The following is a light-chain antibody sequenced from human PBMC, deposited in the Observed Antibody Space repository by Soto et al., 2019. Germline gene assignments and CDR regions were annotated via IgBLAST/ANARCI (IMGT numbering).Light chain of an antibody. CDR1: NSDLGSYNY. V-gene: IGLV2-8*01. J-gene: IGLJ2*01. CDR3: NSYAGSNNYVV. CDR2: EVS. Sequence: QSVLTQPASVSGSPGQSITISCTGTNSDLGSYNYVSWYQQHPGKAPKLMIYEVSKRPSGVPDRFSGSKSGNTASLTVSGLQAEDEGDYYCNSYAGSNNYVVFGGGTKLTVL.